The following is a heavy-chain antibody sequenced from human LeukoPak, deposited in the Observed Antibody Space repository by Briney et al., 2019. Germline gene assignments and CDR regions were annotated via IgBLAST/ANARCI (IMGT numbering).Heavy chain of an antibody. Sequence: ASVKVSCKASGYTFTSYDINWVRQATGQGLEWMGWMNPNSGNTGYAQKFQGRVTITRNTSISTAYMELSSLRSEDTAVYYCARGRGNGGKRWFDPWGQGTLVTVSS. J-gene: IGHJ5*02. CDR2: MNPNSGNT. CDR1: GYTFTSYD. CDR3: ARGRGNGGKRWFDP. V-gene: IGHV1-8*01. D-gene: IGHD4-23*01.